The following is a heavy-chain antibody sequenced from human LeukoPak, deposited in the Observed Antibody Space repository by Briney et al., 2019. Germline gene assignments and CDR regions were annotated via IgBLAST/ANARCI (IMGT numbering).Heavy chain of an antibody. D-gene: IGHD2-21*02. V-gene: IGHV4-39*01. J-gene: IGHJ4*02. CDR1: GGSISSSTYY. CDR2: IYYSGGT. CDR3: ARRLVAANAVDY. Sequence: SETLSLTCTVSGGSISSSTYYWGWIRQPPGKGLEWIGTIYYSGGTYYNPSLKSRVTISVDTSKSQFSLNLTSVTAADTAVYYCARRLVAANAVDYWGQGSLVTVSS.